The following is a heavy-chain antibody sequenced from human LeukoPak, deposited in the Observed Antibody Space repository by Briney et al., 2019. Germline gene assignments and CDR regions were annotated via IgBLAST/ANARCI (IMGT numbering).Heavy chain of an antibody. CDR1: GYTFTGYY. CDR2: INPNSGGT. V-gene: IGHV1-2*02. D-gene: IGHD3-22*01. CDR3: ARSNYYDSSGSDY. J-gene: IGHJ4*02. Sequence: ASVKVSCKASGYTFTGYYMHWVRQAPGQGLEWMGWINPNSGGTHYAQKFQGRVTMTRDTSISTAYMELSRLRSDDTAVYSCARSNYYDSSGSDYWGQGTLVPVSS.